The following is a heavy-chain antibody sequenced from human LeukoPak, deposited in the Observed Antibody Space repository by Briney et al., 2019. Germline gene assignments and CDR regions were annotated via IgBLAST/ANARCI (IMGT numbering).Heavy chain of an antibody. CDR3: ARDSSGWFFFDY. D-gene: IGHD6-19*01. J-gene: IGHJ4*02. V-gene: IGHV1-18*01. CDR2: ISAYNGNT. Sequence: GASVKVSCKASGGTFSSYAISWVRQAPGQGLEWMGWISAYNGNTNYAQKLQGRVTMTTDTSTSTAYMELRSLRSDDTAVYYCARDSSGWFFFDYWGQGTLVTVSS. CDR1: GGTFSSYA.